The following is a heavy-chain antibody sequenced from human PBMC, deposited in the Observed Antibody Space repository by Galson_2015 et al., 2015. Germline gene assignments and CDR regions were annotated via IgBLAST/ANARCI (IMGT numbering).Heavy chain of an antibody. V-gene: IGHV3-15*01. D-gene: IGHD6-13*01. CDR2: IKSKKDGGTT. CDR3: TTGYSNTWHDHY. CDR1: GFTFSSAW. Sequence: SLRLSCAASGFTFSSAWMNWVRKAPGKGLEWVGRIKSKKDGGTTDYAAPVKGRFTISRDDSENTLYLQMNSLKTEDAAVYYCTTGYSNTWHDHYWGQGTLVTVSS. J-gene: IGHJ4*02.